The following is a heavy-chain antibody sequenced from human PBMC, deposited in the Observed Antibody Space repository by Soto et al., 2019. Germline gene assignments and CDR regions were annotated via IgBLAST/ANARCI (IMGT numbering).Heavy chain of an antibody. V-gene: IGHV6-1*01. CDR3: AREDYTLLATEENYYYYYYMDV. CDR2: TYYRSKWYN. J-gene: IGHJ6*03. CDR1: GDSVSSNSAA. D-gene: IGHD2-2*02. Sequence: KQSQTLSLTCAISGDSVSSNSAAWTWIRQSPSRGLEWLGRTYYRSKWYNDYAVSVKSRITINPDTSKNQFSLQLNSVTPGDTAVYYCAREDYTLLATEENYYYYYYMDVWGKGTTVTVSS.